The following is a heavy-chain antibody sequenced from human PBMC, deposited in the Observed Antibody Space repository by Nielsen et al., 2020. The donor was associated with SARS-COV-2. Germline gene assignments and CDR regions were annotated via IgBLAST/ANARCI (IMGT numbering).Heavy chain of an antibody. D-gene: IGHD6-13*01. V-gene: IGHV3-11*01. J-gene: IGHJ5*02. CDR3: ANAYSSSWTNWFDP. Sequence: WIRQPPGKGLEWVSYISSSSSTIYYADSVKGRFTISRDNAKNSLYLQMNSLRAEDTAMYYCANAYSSSWTNWFDPWGQGTLVTVSS. CDR2: ISSSSSTI.